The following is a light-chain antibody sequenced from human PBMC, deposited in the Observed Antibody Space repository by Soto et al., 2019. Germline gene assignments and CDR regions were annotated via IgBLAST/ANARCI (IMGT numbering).Light chain of an antibody. V-gene: IGKV3-11*01. CDR2: GAS. CDR3: QQRSSWPA. Sequence: EIEMTQSPATLSLAPGERVTLSCRASESVSTNLAWYQQKAGQAPRLLIYGASTRATGIPARFSGSGSGTDFTLTISSLEPEDFAVYYCQQRSSWPAFGGGTKV. CDR1: ESVSTN. J-gene: IGKJ4*01.